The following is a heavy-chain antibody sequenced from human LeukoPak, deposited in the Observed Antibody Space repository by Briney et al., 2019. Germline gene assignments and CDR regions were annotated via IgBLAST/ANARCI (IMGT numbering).Heavy chain of an antibody. Sequence: GGSLRLSCEVSGFTFSNAWMSWVRQAPGKGLEWVGRIKSRTDGATTDYIEPVKGRLNISRDDSKNVLYLQMNSLNTDDTAVYYCTTDYGFDYWGQGTLVTVSS. CDR2: IKSRTDGATT. CDR1: GFTFSNAW. CDR3: TTDYGFDY. J-gene: IGHJ4*02. V-gene: IGHV3-15*01. D-gene: IGHD3-16*01.